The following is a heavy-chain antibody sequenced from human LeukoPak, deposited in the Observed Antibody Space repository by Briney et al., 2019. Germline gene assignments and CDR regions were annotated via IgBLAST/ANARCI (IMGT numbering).Heavy chain of an antibody. V-gene: IGHV1-2*02. CDR2: INPNSGGT. CDR1: GGTFSSYA. J-gene: IGHJ4*02. D-gene: IGHD3-10*01. CDR3: ARGAFYYGSESYYGVDY. Sequence: ASVKVSCKASGGTFSSYAIGWVRQAPGQGLEWMGWINPNSGGTNYAQKFQGRVTMTRDTSISTAYMELSRLRSDDTAVYYCARGAFYYGSESYYGVDYWGQGTLVTVSS.